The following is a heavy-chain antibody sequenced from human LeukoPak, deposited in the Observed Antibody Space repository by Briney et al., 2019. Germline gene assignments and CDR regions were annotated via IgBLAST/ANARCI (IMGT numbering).Heavy chain of an antibody. CDR2: IIPIFGTA. CDR3: ASQDIVVVPAASRLGFGFDP. D-gene: IGHD2-2*01. V-gene: IGHV1-69*13. J-gene: IGHJ5*02. CDR1: GGTFSSYA. Sequence: SVKVSCKASGGTFSSYAISWVRQAPGQGLEWMGGIIPIFGTANYAQKFQGRVTITADESTSTAYMELSSLRSEDTAVYYCASQDIVVVPAASRLGFGFDPWGRGTLVTVSS.